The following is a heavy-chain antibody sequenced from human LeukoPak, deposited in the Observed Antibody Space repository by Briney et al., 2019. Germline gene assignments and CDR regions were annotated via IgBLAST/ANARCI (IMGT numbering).Heavy chain of an antibody. CDR2: ITSSSSSI. Sequence: PGGSLRLSCAASGFTFSSYSMNWARQAPGKGLEWVSYITSSSSSIYYADSVKGRFTISRDNDKNSLYLQMNSLRAEDTAVYYCAREEYSYGYSFDYWGQGTLVTVSS. V-gene: IGHV3-48*01. CDR1: GFTFSSYS. J-gene: IGHJ4*02. D-gene: IGHD5-18*01. CDR3: AREEYSYGYSFDY.